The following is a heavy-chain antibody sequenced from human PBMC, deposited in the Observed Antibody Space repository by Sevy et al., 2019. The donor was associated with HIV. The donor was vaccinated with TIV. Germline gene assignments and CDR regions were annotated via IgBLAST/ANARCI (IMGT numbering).Heavy chain of an antibody. CDR2: ISSSGSGT. D-gene: IGHD3-3*01. J-gene: IGHJ6*02. Sequence: GGSLGLSCSASGFTFSGSALHWVRQAPGKGLEYVSVISSSGSGTYYAESVKGRFTISRDNSKNTLYLQMRSLRTEDTAVYYCVKDSIFYDSSSGYRPFYYYGMDVWGQGTSVTVSS. V-gene: IGHV3-64D*09. CDR1: GFTFSGSA. CDR3: VKDSIFYDSSSGYRPFYYYGMDV.